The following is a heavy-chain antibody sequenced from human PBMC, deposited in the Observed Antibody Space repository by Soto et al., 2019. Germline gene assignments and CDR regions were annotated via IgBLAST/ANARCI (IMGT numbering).Heavy chain of an antibody. CDR1: GDSISSSSYF. D-gene: IGHD3-10*01. V-gene: IGHV4-39*02. CDR3: ASRVYLYGPGTYSIDF. Sequence: PSETLSLTCTVSGDSISSSSYFWGWVRQPPGKGLEWIGSIYYSGSTYYNPSLKSRVTIFVDTSKNHFSLKLSSVTAADTAVYYCASRVYLYGPGTYSIDFRGPGILVTVAS. CDR2: IYYSGST. J-gene: IGHJ4*02.